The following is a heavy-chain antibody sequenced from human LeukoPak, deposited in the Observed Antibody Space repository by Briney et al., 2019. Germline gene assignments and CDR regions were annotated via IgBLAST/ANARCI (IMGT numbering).Heavy chain of an antibody. CDR2: IYSGSNT. CDR3: ATYRQVLLPFES. V-gene: IGHV3-53*01. D-gene: IGHD2-8*02. CDR1: GFTVSSNY. J-gene: IGHJ4*02. Sequence: GGSLRLSCAVSGFTVSSNYMSWVRQAPGKGLEWVSVIYSGSNTYYADSMKGRFTISRDTSKNTLYLQMNSLRAEDTAVYYCATYRQVLLPFESWGQGTLVTVSS.